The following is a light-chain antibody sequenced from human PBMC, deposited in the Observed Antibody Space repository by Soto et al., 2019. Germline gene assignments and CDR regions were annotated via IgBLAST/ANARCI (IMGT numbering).Light chain of an antibody. Sequence: AIRMTQSPSSFSASTGDRVTITCRASQGISSYLAWYQQKPGKAPKLLIYGASTLQSGVPSRFSGSGSGTDFTLTISCLQSEDFATYYCQQYYSYPPTFGGGTKVDI. J-gene: IGKJ4*01. CDR2: GAS. V-gene: IGKV1-8*01. CDR3: QQYYSYPPT. CDR1: QGISSY.